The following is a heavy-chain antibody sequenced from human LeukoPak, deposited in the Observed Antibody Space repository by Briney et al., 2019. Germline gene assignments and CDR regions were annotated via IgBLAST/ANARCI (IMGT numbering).Heavy chain of an antibody. J-gene: IGHJ3*02. V-gene: IGHV3-30*03. CDR3: ARDIHSLRSGDAFDI. D-gene: IGHD4-17*01. CDR1: GLSFGSYG. Sequence: PGRSLRLSCAASGLSFGSYGMHWVRQAPGKGLEWVAVISHEGSYQNYADSVKGRFTISRDNSKNMVFLQMNSLRAEDTAVYYCARDIHSLRSGDAFDIWGQGTMVTVSS. CDR2: ISHEGSYQ.